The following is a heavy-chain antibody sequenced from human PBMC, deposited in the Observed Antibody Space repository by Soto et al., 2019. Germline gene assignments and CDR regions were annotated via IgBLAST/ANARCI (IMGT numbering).Heavy chain of an antibody. V-gene: IGHV3-30*03. CDR1: GFTINRND. CDR2: MSFDGNRQ. D-gene: IGHD3-3*01. J-gene: IGHJ6*02. Sequence: QVHLVESGGGVVQPGGSLRLSCAASGFTINRNDMYWVRQAPGKGLEWVAVMSFDGNRQHYADSVKGRFTISRDNSKNTLSLEMNSLRRDDTAVYYCASCERFPRVGVDYYALDVWGQGTTVIVSS. CDR3: ASCERFPRVGVDYYALDV.